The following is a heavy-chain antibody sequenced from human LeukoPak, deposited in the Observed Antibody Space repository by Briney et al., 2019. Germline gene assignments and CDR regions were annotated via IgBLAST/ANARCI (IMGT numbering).Heavy chain of an antibody. Sequence: GGSLRLSCAASGFTFSSYGMNWVRQAPGKGLEWVAFIRYDGSNKYYADSVKGRFTISRDNSKNTLYLQMNSLRAEDTAVYYCAKDAMTTVTTFNFDYWGQGTLVTVSS. V-gene: IGHV3-30*02. CDR1: GFTFSSYG. J-gene: IGHJ4*02. CDR3: AKDAMTTVTTFNFDY. D-gene: IGHD4-17*01. CDR2: IRYDGSNK.